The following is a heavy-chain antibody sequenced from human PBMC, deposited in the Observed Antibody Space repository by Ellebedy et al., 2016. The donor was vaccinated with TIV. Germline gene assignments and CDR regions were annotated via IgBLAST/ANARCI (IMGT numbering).Heavy chain of an antibody. Sequence: GESLKISCAASGFTFSSYNMNWDRQAPGKGLEWISYIIDYTVFYPDYVKARFTIYRDIAKNSVYLQMNSLRAEDTAVYYCAREGSNLNWFDHWGQGTLVTVSS. CDR3: AREGSNLNWFDH. CDR2: IIDYTV. D-gene: IGHD3-10*01. V-gene: IGHV3-48*01. J-gene: IGHJ5*02. CDR1: GFTFSSYN.